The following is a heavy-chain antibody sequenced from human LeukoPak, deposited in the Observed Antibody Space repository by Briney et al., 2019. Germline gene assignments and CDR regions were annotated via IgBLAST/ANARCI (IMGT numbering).Heavy chain of an antibody. D-gene: IGHD4-11*01. Sequence: SVKVSCEAPVGTFRSSTICWVRQRPGQRGEWMGRIITIIGIANYAQKCQGRVTITADKSTSTAYMELSSLRSEDTAVYYCARVDYCNYAGYDYYYGMDVWGQGTTVTVSS. J-gene: IGHJ6*02. CDR3: ARVDYCNYAGYDYYYGMDV. CDR2: IITIIGIA. CDR1: VGTFRSST. V-gene: IGHV1-69*02.